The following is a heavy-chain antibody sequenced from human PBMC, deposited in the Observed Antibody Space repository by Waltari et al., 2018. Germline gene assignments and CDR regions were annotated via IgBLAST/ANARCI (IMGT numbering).Heavy chain of an antibody. Sequence: QVPLVQSGAAVKTPGSSVKVSCKASGGTFSGHTLSWVRQAPGQGLEWMGRIIPMLGRANYAQTFQGRVSITIHQSTATSYMDLSSLKPEDTGIYYCVRDGGNFMAHDIWGQGTMVTVSS. V-gene: IGHV1-69*16. CDR3: VRDGGNFMAHDI. J-gene: IGHJ3*02. CDR1: GGTFSGHT. D-gene: IGHD1-1*01. CDR2: IIPMLGRA.